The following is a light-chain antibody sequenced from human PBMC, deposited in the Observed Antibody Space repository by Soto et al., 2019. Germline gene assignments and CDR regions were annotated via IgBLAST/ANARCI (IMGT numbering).Light chain of an antibody. J-gene: IGKJ1*01. CDR1: QSVSSN. CDR2: GAS. CDR3: QQYNNWPPMA. Sequence: EIVMTQSPATLSVSPGERATLSCRASQSVSSNLAWYQQKPGQAPRLLIYGASTRATGIPARFSGSGSGTEFTLTISSLQSEDVAVYYCQQYNNWPPMALGQGTKVEIK. V-gene: IGKV3-15*01.